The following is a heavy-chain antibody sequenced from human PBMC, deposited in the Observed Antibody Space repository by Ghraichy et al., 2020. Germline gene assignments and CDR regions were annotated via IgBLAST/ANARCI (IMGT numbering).Heavy chain of an antibody. D-gene: IGHD3-22*01. V-gene: IGHV3-30-3*01. J-gene: IGHJ4*02. CDR2: ISYDGSNK. Sequence: SLNISCAASGFTFSSYAMHWVRQAPGKGLEWVAVISYDGSNKYYADSVNGRFTISRDNSKNTLYLQMNSLRAEDTAVYYCARDTYDSSALVYWGQGTLVTVSS. CDR1: GFTFSSYA. CDR3: ARDTYDSSALVY.